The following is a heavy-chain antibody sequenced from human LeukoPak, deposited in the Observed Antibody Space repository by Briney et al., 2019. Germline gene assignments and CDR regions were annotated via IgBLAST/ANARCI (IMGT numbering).Heavy chain of an antibody. Sequence: ASVKVSCKASGYTFTSYGTSWVRQAPGQGLEWMGIINPRGGSTTSAQKFQGRVTLTRDTSTSTVYMELSSLRSEDTAVYYCARDYHGSGSLTTFDCWGQGTLVTVSS. J-gene: IGHJ4*02. CDR2: INPRGGST. V-gene: IGHV1-46*01. CDR1: GYTFTSYG. CDR3: ARDYHGSGSLTTFDC. D-gene: IGHD3-10*01.